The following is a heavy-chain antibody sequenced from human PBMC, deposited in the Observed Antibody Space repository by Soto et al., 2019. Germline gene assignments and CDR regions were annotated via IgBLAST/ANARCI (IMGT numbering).Heavy chain of an antibody. D-gene: IGHD4-17*01. J-gene: IGHJ4*02. CDR3: ARDGSRPGDYAPLDY. CDR1: GGTFSSYT. Sequence: SVKVSCKASGGTFSSYTISWVRQAPGQGLEWMGRIIPILGIANYAQKFQGRVTITADKSTSTAYMELSSLRSEDTAVYYCARDGSRPGDYAPLDYWGQGTLVTVSS. CDR2: IIPILGIA. V-gene: IGHV1-69*04.